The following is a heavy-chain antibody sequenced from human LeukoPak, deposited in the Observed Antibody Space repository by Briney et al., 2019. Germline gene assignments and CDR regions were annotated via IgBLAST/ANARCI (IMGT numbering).Heavy chain of an antibody. CDR2: INAGNGNT. D-gene: IGHD6-19*01. J-gene: IGHJ3*02. CDR1: GYTFTSYA. Sequence: GASVKVSCKASGYTFTSYAMHWVRQAPGQRLEWMGWINAGNGNTKYSQEFQGRVTITRDTSASTAYMELSSLRSEDMAVYYCARDRGIAVAGWAYDAFDIWGQGTMVTVSS. CDR3: ARDRGIAVAGWAYDAFDI. V-gene: IGHV1-3*03.